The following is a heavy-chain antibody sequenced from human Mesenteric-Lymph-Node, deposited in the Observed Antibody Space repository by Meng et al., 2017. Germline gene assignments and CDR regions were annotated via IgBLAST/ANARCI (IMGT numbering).Heavy chain of an antibody. D-gene: IGHD5-18*01. J-gene: IGHJ4*02. CDR3: ARDTPGLLFDY. Sequence: EVQLVESGGGLVQPWGVLRLSCAASGFTFSSYTMNWVRRAPGKGLEWVSSISSSSNYIYSADSVKGRFTISRDNAKNSLYLQMNSLRAEDTAVYYCARDTPGLLFDYWGQGILVTVSS. CDR2: ISSSSNYI. V-gene: IGHV3-21*01. CDR1: GFTFSSYT.